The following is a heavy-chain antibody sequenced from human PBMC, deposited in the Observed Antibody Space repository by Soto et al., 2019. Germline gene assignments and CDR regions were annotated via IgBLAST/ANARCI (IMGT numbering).Heavy chain of an antibody. J-gene: IGHJ6*02. D-gene: IGHD4-17*01. Sequence: EVQLVESGGGLVKPGGSLRLSCAASDSVFSRYTMNWVRQAPGKGLEWVASMSSEGSYMYDAESVRGRFSISRDNAKKSLFLHMSSLRVNDTAVYYCVGQRERFGDFEPTLYGLHVWGQGTTVIVSS. V-gene: IGHV3-21*01. CDR3: VGQRERFGDFEPTLYGLHV. CDR1: DSVFSRYT. CDR2: MSSEGSYM.